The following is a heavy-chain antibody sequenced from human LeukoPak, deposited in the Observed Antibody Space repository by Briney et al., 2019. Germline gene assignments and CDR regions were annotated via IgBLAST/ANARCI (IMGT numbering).Heavy chain of an antibody. CDR1: GYTFTSYD. CDR3: ARESIAARMLGY. J-gene: IGHJ4*02. D-gene: IGHD6-6*01. CDR2: MNPNSGNT. Sequence: ASVKVSCKASGYTFTSYDINWVRQATGQGLEWMGWMNPNSGNTGYAQKLQGRVTMTRDTSISTAYMERSRLRSDDTAVYYCARESIAARMLGYWGQGALVTVSS. V-gene: IGHV1-8*01.